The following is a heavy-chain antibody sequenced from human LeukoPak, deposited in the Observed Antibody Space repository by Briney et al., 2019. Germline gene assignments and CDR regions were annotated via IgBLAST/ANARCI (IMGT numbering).Heavy chain of an antibody. Sequence: SETLSLTCAVYGGSFSCYYWSWIRQPPGKGLEWIGEINHSGSTNYNPSLKSRVTMSVDTSKNQFSLKLSSVTAADTAVYYCARGGGDYVPFDYWGQGTLVTVSS. CDR1: GGSFSCYY. CDR2: INHSGST. J-gene: IGHJ4*02. D-gene: IGHD4-17*01. CDR3: ARGGGDYVPFDY. V-gene: IGHV4-34*01.